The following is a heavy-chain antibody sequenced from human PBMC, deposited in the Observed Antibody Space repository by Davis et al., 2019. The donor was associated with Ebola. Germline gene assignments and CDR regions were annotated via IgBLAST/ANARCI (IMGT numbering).Heavy chain of an antibody. V-gene: IGHV4-61*08. D-gene: IGHD2-15*01. Sequence: PSETLSLTCTVSGGSISSGGYYWSWIRQHPGKGLEWIGYIYYSGSTNYNPSLKSRVTISVDTSKNQFSLKLSSVTAADTAVYYCARVEDCSGGSCYSGVDAFDIWGQGTMVTVSS. CDR2: IYYSGST. J-gene: IGHJ3*02. CDR3: ARVEDCSGGSCYSGVDAFDI. CDR1: GGSISSGGYY.